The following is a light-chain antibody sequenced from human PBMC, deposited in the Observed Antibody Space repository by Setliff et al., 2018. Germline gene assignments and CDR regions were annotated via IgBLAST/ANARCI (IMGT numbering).Light chain of an antibody. CDR3: SSYKSDSTYV. V-gene: IGLV2-14*02. J-gene: IGLJ1*01. Sequence: QSALTQPASVSGSPRQSITISCTGTSSDVGSYDLVSWYQQHPGKAPKLMIYEGSRRPSGVSNRFSGSMSGNTASLTISGLQAEDEADYYCSSYKSDSTYVFGTGTKVTVL. CDR1: SSDVGSYDL. CDR2: EGS.